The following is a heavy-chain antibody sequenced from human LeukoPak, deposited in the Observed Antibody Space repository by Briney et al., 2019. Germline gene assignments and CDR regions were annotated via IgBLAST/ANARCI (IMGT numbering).Heavy chain of an antibody. CDR3: AKVGGYYYEAYFDY. CDR2: ISGSGGST. Sequence: PGGSLRLSCAASGFTFSSYAMIWARQAPGKGLEWVSAISGSGGSTYYADSVKGRFTISRDNSKNTLYLQMNSLRAEDTAVYYCAKVGGYYYEAYFDYWGHGTLVTVSS. CDR1: GFTFSSYA. V-gene: IGHV3-23*01. D-gene: IGHD3-22*01. J-gene: IGHJ4*01.